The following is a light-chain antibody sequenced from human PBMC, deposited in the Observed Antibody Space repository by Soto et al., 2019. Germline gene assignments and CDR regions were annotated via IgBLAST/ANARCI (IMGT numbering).Light chain of an antibody. CDR3: QQYETWPPAVT. J-gene: IGKJ4*01. Sequence: DRVLTQSPATLSVSPGERATLSCRASLPISNKLAWYQQRPGQSLRLLIYGASARAHGVPARFSGSGSGTEFTLTISSLQSEDLAVYYCQQYETWPPAVTFGGGTNVEIK. CDR2: GAS. CDR1: LPISNK. V-gene: IGKV3-15*01.